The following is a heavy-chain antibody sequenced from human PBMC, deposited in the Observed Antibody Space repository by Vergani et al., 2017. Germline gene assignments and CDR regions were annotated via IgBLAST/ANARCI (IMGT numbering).Heavy chain of an antibody. Sequence: QVQLVESGGGVVQPGGSLRLSCAASGFTFSSYGMHWVRQAPGKGLEWVAFIRYDGSNKYYADSVKGRFTISRDNSKNTLYLQMNSLRAEDTAVYYCAKVKTIIVESDAFDIWGQGTMVTVSS. J-gene: IGHJ3*02. CDR1: GFTFSSYG. D-gene: IGHD3-22*01. CDR3: AKVKTIIVESDAFDI. CDR2: IRYDGSNK. V-gene: IGHV3-30*02.